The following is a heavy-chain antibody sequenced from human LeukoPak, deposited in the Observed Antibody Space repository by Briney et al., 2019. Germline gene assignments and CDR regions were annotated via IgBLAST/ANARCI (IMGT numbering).Heavy chain of an antibody. CDR2: IYYSGIT. V-gene: IGHV4-39*01. Sequence: PSETLSLTCTVPGGSINSRSYYWGWIRQPPGKGLEWIGSIYYSGITYYNPSLKSRVTISVDTSKNQFSLKLSSVTAADTAVYYCARFRDSFDYWGQGTLVTVSS. CDR1: GGSINSRSYY. J-gene: IGHJ4*02. CDR3: ARFRDSFDY.